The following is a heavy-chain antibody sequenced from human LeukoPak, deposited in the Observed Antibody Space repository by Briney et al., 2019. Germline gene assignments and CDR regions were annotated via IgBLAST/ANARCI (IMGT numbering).Heavy chain of an antibody. Sequence: GGSLRLSCAASGFTFSSYGMHWVRQAPGKGLEWVAVIWYDGSNKYYADSVKGRFTISRDNSKKTLYLQMNSLRAEDTAVYYCARERYYYDSSGYDRGFDYWGQGTLVTVSS. CDR2: IWYDGSNK. D-gene: IGHD3-22*01. V-gene: IGHV3-33*01. CDR3: ARERYYYDSSGYDRGFDY. CDR1: GFTFSSYG. J-gene: IGHJ4*02.